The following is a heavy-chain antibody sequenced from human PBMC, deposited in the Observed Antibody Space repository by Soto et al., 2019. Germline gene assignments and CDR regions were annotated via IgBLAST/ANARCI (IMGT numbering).Heavy chain of an antibody. D-gene: IGHD3-10*01. CDR1: GYTFTSYD. CDR3: AGGGADMVRGVITGFDP. Sequence: QVQLVQSGAEVKKPGASVKVSCKASGYTFTSYDINWVRQATGQGLEWMGWMNPNSGNTGYAQKFQGRVTMTRNTSISRAYMELSSLRSEDTAVYYCAGGGADMVRGVITGFDPWGQGTLVTVSS. J-gene: IGHJ5*02. CDR2: MNPNSGNT. V-gene: IGHV1-8*01.